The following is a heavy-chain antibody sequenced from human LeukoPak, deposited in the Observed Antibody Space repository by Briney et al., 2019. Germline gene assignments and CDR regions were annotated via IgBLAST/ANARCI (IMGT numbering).Heavy chain of an antibody. Sequence: SVKVSCKASGGTFSSYAISWVRQAPGQGLEWMGGIIPIFGTANYAQKFQERVTITRDMSTSTAYMELSSLRSEDTAVYYCAADMEPTDPYNWVDPWGQGTLVTVSS. D-gene: IGHD1-14*01. CDR2: IIPIFGTA. CDR1: GGTFSSYA. J-gene: IGHJ5*02. CDR3: AADMEPTDPYNWVDP. V-gene: IGHV1-69*05.